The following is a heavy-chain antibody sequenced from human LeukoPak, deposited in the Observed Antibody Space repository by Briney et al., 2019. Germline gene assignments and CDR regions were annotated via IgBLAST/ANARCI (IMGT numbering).Heavy chain of an antibody. J-gene: IGHJ4*02. D-gene: IGHD3-10*01. CDR1: GYTFTNYD. CDR3: ARGRGFGELLLTN. CDR2: IIPIFGTA. Sequence: GASVKVSCKASGYTFTNYDINWVRRSTGQGLEWMGGIIPIFGTANYAQKFQGRVTITADESTSTAYMELSSLRSEDTAVYYCARGRGFGELLLTNWGQGTLVTISS. V-gene: IGHV1-69*13.